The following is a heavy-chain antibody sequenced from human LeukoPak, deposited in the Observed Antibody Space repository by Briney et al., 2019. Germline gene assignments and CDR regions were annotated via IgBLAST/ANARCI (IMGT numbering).Heavy chain of an antibody. Sequence: ASVKVSCKASGYTFTGYYMHWVRQAPGQGLEWMGWINPNSGGTNYAQKFQGRVTMTRDTSISTAYMELSRLRSDDTAVYYCARVDSSRDAFDIWGQGTMVTVSS. J-gene: IGHJ3*02. CDR1: GYTFTGYY. CDR3: ARVDSSRDAFDI. CDR2: INPNSGGT. V-gene: IGHV1-2*02. D-gene: IGHD3-22*01.